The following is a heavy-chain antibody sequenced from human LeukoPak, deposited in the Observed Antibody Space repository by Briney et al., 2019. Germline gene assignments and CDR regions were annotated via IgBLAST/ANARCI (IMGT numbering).Heavy chain of an antibody. CDR2: INPDGSST. Sequence: GGSLRLSCVASGFTYSSYWMHRVRQTPGKGLVWVSRINPDGSSTNYADSVEGRFTISRDNAKNTLYLQMNSLRAEDTAVYYCARLVPTLDYWGQGTLVTVSS. J-gene: IGHJ4*02. D-gene: IGHD3-10*01. CDR3: ARLVPTLDY. CDR1: GFTYSSYW. V-gene: IGHV3-74*01.